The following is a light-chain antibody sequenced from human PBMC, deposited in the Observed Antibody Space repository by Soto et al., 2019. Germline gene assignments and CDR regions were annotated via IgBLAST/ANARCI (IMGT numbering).Light chain of an antibody. Sequence: AIQLTPSPSSLSASVGDRITISCRASQGISSALAWYQQKPGKAPNLLIYDASSLKSGVPSRFSGSGSGTDFTLTISSLQPEDFATYYCQQFNNYLVTFGGGTKVEI. CDR1: QGISSA. V-gene: IGKV1D-13*01. CDR2: DAS. CDR3: QQFNNYLVT. J-gene: IGKJ4*01.